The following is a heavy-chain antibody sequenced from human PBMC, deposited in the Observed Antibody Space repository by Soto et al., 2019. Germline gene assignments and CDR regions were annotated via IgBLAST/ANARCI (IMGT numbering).Heavy chain of an antibody. V-gene: IGHV4-31*03. CDR2: IYYSGST. Sequence: SETLSLTCTVSGGSISSGGDYWSWIRQHPGKGLEWIGYIYYSGSTYYNPSLKSRVTISVDTSKNQFSLKLSSVTAADTAVYYCARDQGGGTNCSGGSCYGNWSYPWGQGTLVTVSS. CDR3: ARDQGGGTNCSGGSCYGNWSYP. J-gene: IGHJ5*02. D-gene: IGHD2-15*01. CDR1: GGSISSGGDY.